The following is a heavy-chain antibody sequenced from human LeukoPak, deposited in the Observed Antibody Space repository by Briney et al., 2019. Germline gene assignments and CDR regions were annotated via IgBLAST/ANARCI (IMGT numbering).Heavy chain of an antibody. Sequence: AGGSLRLSCAASGFTFSNAWMSWVRQAPGKGLEWVGRIKSKTDGGTTDYAAPVKGRFTISRGDSKNTLYLQMNSLKTEDTAVYYCTTEYLDWLLPDDYWGQGPLVTVSS. CDR3: TTEYLDWLLPDDY. CDR2: IKSKTDGGTT. D-gene: IGHD3-9*01. V-gene: IGHV3-15*01. J-gene: IGHJ4*02. CDR1: GFTFSNAW.